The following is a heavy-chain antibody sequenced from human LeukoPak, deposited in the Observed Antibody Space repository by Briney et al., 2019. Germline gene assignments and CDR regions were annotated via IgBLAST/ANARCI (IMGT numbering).Heavy chain of an antibody. J-gene: IGHJ4*02. V-gene: IGHV3-30*18. CDR3: ANLRGNNWYIEY. Sequence: PGKSLRLSCAASGFTFRNYGMHWVRQAPGKGLEWVAVVSYDGRNTYYVDSVKGRFTVSRDNSKNTLYLQMNNLRVEGTAVYYCANLRGNNWYIEYWGQGTLVTVSS. D-gene: IGHD1-1*01. CDR1: GFTFRNYG. CDR2: VSYDGRNT.